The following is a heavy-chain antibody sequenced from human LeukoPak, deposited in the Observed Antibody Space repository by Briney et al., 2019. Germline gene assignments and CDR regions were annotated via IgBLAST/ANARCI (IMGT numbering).Heavy chain of an antibody. CDR1: GFTFSSYA. J-gene: IGHJ4*02. CDR3: AKDGVAPGSGGDFFDY. D-gene: IGHD3-10*01. V-gene: IGHV3-23*01. CDR2: ISGSGGST. Sequence: GGSLRLSCAASGFTFSSYAMSWVRQAPGEGLEWVSAISGSGGSTYYADSVKGRFTISRDNSKNTLYLQVNSLRAEDTAVYYCAKDGVAPGSGGDFFDYWGQGTLVTVSS.